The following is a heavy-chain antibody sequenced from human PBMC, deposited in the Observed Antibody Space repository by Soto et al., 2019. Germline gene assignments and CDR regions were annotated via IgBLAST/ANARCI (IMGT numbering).Heavy chain of an antibody. CDR2: IYHSGST. D-gene: IGHD6-13*01. CDR1: GYSISSGYY. CDR3: ARDKAAASNFQH. Sequence: SETLSLTCAVSGYSISSGYYWGWIRQPPGKGLEWIGSIYHSGSTYYNPSLKSRVTISVDTSKNQFSLKLSSVTAADTAVYYCARDKAAASNFQHWGQGTLVTVSS. J-gene: IGHJ1*01. V-gene: IGHV4-38-2*02.